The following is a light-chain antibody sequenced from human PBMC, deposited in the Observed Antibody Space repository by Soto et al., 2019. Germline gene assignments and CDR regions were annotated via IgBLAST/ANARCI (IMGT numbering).Light chain of an antibody. CDR1: QGIISY. J-gene: IGKJ4*01. V-gene: IGKV1-9*01. Sequence: QLNQSPASLSASIGDRVTIACRASQGIISYLVWYQQKPGKAPKLLIHGASNLESGVPSRFSGSGSGTDFTLTISSLLSEDFAVYYCHQYYKWPLSFGGGTKVDIK. CDR3: HQYYKWPLS. CDR2: GAS.